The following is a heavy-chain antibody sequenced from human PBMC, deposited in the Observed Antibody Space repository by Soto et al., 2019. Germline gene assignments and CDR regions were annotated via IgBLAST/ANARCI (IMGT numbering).Heavy chain of an antibody. Sequence: ASVKVSCKASGYTFTGYYMHWVRQAPGQGLEWMGWINPNSGGTNYAQKLQGRVTMTTDTSTSTAYMELRSLRSDDTAVYYCARDLVTPTVPQGYWGQGTLVTVSS. V-gene: IGHV1-2*02. CDR2: INPNSGGT. CDR3: ARDLVTPTVPQGY. D-gene: IGHD4-17*01. CDR1: GYTFTGYY. J-gene: IGHJ4*02.